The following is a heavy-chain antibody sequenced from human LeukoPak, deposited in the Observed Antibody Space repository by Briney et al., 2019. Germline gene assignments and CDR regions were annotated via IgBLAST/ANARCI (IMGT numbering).Heavy chain of an antibody. CDR3: AKDTRYSSSCRTPDY. D-gene: IGHD6-6*01. CDR1: GFTFSSYW. CDR2: ISGSGGNT. Sequence: GGSLRLSCAASGFTFSSYWMSWVRQAPGKGLEWVSAISGSGGNTYYADSVKGRFTISRDNSKNTLYLQMNSLRAEDTAVYYCAKDTRYSSSCRTPDYWGQGTLVTVSS. J-gene: IGHJ4*02. V-gene: IGHV3-23*01.